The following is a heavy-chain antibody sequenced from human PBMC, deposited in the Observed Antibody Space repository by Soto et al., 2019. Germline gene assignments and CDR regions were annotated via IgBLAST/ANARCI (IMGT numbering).Heavy chain of an antibody. J-gene: IGHJ4*02. Sequence: GGSLRLSCVVTGFTFSSYSMNWVRQAPGKGLEWLSHISSSSTTIYYADSVKSRITINPDTSKNQFSLQLNSVTPEDTAVYYCARGTGELLYDYWGQGTLVTVSS. D-gene: IGHD1-26*01. CDR1: GFTFSSYS. V-gene: IGHV3-48*01. CDR2: ISSSSTTI. CDR3: ARGTGELLYDY.